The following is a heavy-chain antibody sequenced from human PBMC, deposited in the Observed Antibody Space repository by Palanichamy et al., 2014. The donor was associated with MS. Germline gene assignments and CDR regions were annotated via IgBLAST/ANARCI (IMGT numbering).Heavy chain of an antibody. CDR2: FDPEYGET. V-gene: IGHV1-24*01. CDR3: ATSKARRAFHI. D-gene: IGHD6-6*01. CDR1: EYRLTELS. Sequence: QVQLVQSGAEVKKPGASVKVSCKVSEYRLTELSMHWVRQAPGKGLEWMGGFDPEYGETIYADKFQGRVSMTEDTSTDTVYTELRSLRSEDTAVYYCATSKARRAFHIWGQGTMVTVSS. J-gene: IGHJ3*02.